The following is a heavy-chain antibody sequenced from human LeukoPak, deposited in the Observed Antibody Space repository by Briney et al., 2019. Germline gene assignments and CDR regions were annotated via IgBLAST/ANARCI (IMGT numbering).Heavy chain of an antibody. D-gene: IGHD3-9*01. CDR1: GFTFSSYA. Sequence: GGSLRLSCAASGFTFSSYAMHWVRQAPGKGLEWVAVISYDGSNKYYADSVEGRFTISRDNSKNTLYLQMNSLRAEDTAVYYCARDQDYDILTGLAGVDYWGQGTLVTVSS. V-gene: IGHV3-30-3*01. CDR3: ARDQDYDILTGLAGVDY. J-gene: IGHJ4*02. CDR2: ISYDGSNK.